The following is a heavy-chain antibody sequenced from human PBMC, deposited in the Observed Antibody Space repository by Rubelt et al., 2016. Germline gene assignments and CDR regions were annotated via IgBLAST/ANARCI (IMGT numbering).Heavy chain of an antibody. Sequence: GKPSETLSLTCTVSGGSISSYYWSWIRQPPGKGLEWIGYLYYTGSTSYNPSLKSRVTISVDTPKNQFSLKLSSVTAADTAVYYCARQSRIPAAMGFDYWGQGTLVTVSS. D-gene: IGHD2-2*01. CDR2: LYYTGST. CDR3: ARQSRIPAAMGFDY. V-gene: IGHV4-59*08. CDR1: GGSISSYY. J-gene: IGHJ4*02.